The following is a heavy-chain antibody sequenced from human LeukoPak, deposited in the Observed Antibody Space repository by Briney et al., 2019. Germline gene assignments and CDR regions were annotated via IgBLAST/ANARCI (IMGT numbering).Heavy chain of an antibody. CDR3: ARARVPIAVAGLYYFDC. V-gene: IGHV1-2*02. CDR1: GYTFTAYY. CDR2: IKPDSGSS. D-gene: IGHD6-19*01. J-gene: IGHJ4*02. Sequence: ASVKVSCKASGYTFTAYYIHWLRQAPGQGPEWMGWIKPDSGSSHYAQKFQGRVTMTRDTSSNSAYMDLTSLKSDDTALYYCARARVPIAVAGLYYFDCWGQGALVTVSS.